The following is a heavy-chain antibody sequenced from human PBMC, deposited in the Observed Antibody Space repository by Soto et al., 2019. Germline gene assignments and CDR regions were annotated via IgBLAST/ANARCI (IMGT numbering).Heavy chain of an antibody. V-gene: IGHV1-8*01. Sequence: QAQLVQSGAEVKKPGASVKVSCKASGYTFTGYDINWVRQATGQGLEWMGWMNTNSGNTGYAQNFQGRVTMTRDNSITTAYMELTCLRDDESTMYYCAVEKVGTTGIHFWGQGTLVTVSS. CDR1: GYTFTGYD. CDR3: AVEKVGTTGIHF. D-gene: IGHD1-26*01. J-gene: IGHJ4*02. CDR2: MNTNSGNT.